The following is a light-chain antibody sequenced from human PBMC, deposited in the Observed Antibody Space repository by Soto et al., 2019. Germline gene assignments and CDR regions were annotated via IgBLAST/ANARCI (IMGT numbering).Light chain of an antibody. V-gene: IGKV1-5*03. CDR1: QSISSW. CDR3: QQYNSYSWT. Sequence: DIQMTQSPSTLSASVGDRVTITCRASQSISSWVAWYQQKPGKAPKLMIYKASSLESGVPSRFRGSGSGTEVTLTISSLQPDDFATYYCQQYNSYSWTFGQGTKVEIK. J-gene: IGKJ1*01. CDR2: KAS.